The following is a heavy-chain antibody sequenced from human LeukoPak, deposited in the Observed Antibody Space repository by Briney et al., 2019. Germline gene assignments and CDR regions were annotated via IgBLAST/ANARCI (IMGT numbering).Heavy chain of an antibody. CDR2: IYYSGST. V-gene: IGHV4-39*01. CDR1: GGSISSSSYY. Sequence: ASETLSLTCTVSGGSISSSSYYWGWIRQPPGKGLESIGSIYYSGSTYYNPSLKSRVTISLDTSKNQCSLKLSSATAADTAVYYCARHIDYRGHRTLVTVSS. CDR3: ARHIDY. J-gene: IGHJ4*01.